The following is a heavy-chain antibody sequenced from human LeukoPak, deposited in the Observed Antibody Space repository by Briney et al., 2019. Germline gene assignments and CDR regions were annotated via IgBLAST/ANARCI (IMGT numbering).Heavy chain of an antibody. Sequence: SETLSLTCAVYGGSLSGYYWSWIRQPPGKGLEWIGEINHSGSTNYNPSLKSRVTISVDTSKYQFSLKLSSVTAADTAVYYCARVAVVPAAPTFDYWGQGTLVTVSS. V-gene: IGHV4-34*01. D-gene: IGHD2-2*01. CDR2: INHSGST. CDR3: ARVAVVPAAPTFDY. J-gene: IGHJ4*02. CDR1: GGSLSGYY.